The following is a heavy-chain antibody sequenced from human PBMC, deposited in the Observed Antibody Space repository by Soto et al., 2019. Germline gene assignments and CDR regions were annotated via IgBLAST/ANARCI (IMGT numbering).Heavy chain of an antibody. CDR3: ARGLTTYYGDFKHTYYYYMDV. V-gene: IGHV4-31*03. D-gene: IGHD4-17*01. J-gene: IGHJ6*03. Sequence: PSETLSLTCTVSGGSISSGGYYWSWIRQHPGKGLEWIGYIYYSGSTYYNPSLKSRVTISVDTSKNQFSLRLSSVTAADTAVYYCARGLTTYYGDFKHTYYYYMDVWGKGTTVTVAS. CDR1: GGSISSGGYY. CDR2: IYYSGST.